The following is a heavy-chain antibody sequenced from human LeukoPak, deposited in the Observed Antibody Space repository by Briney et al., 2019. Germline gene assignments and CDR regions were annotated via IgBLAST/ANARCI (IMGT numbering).Heavy chain of an antibody. CDR3: ARARSSWDQLGY. D-gene: IGHD6-13*01. J-gene: IGHJ4*02. V-gene: IGHV1-2*02. Sequence: ASVKVSCKASGYTFTAHYIHWVRQAPGQGLEWMAWINPNSGDTRYAQKFQGRVTITGDTSISTAYMDMNRLTSDDTAVYYCARARSSWDQLGYWGQGALVTVSS. CDR2: INPNSGDT. CDR1: GYTFTAHY.